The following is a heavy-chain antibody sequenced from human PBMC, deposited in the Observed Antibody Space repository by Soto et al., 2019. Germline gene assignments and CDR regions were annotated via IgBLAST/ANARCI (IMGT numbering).Heavy chain of an antibody. CDR3: ARDPPATRHGMDV. CDR1: GFTVSSNY. V-gene: IGHV3-53*01. J-gene: IGHJ6*02. CDR2: IYSGGST. Sequence: GGSLRLSCAASGFTVSSNYMSWVRQAPGKGLEWVSVIYSGGSTYYADSVRGRFTISRDNSKNTLYLQMKSLRAEDTAVYYCARDPPATRHGMDVWGQGTKVTVSS.